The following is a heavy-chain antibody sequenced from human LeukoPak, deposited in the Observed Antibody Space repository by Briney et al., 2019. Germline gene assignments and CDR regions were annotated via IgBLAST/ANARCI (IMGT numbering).Heavy chain of an antibody. CDR1: GYTFTNYW. D-gene: IGHD5-24*01. CDR3: ARRRDMAFDY. J-gene: IGHJ4*02. CDR2: IHLDGSDS. Sequence: GESLKISCKASGYTFTNYWLAWVRQMPGKGLEWMGVIHLDGSDSRYSPFFQGQVTVSDDKSITTAYLQWNSLQASDTSMYYCARRRDMAFDYWGQGVLVTVSS. V-gene: IGHV5-51*01.